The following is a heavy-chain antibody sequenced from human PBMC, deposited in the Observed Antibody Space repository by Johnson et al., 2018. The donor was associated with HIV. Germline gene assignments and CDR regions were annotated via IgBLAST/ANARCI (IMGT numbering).Heavy chain of an antibody. CDR1: GFTFSSYG. CDR2: ISSDGSNK. V-gene: IGHV3-30*18. Sequence: QVQLVESGGGVDQPGRSLRLSCAASGFTFSSYGMHWVRQAPGKGLEWVAFISSDGSNKSYADSVKGRFTISRDNSKNTLYLQMNSLRAEDTAVYYCAKGEWGAGTDAFDIWGQGTMVTVSS. D-gene: IGHD3-16*01. CDR3: AKGEWGAGTDAFDI. J-gene: IGHJ3*02.